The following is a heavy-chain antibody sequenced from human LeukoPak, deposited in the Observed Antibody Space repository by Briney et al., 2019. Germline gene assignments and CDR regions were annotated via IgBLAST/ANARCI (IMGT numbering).Heavy chain of an antibody. Sequence: TSETLSLTCTVSGGSISSSSYYWGWIRQPPGKGLEWIGSIYYSGSTYYNPSLKSRVTISVDTSKNQFSLKLSSVTAADTAVYYCARAETYYDYVWGSYKDGQFDYWGQGTLVTVSS. D-gene: IGHD3-16*01. V-gene: IGHV4-39*07. J-gene: IGHJ4*02. CDR3: ARAETYYDYVWGSYKDGQFDY. CDR2: IYYSGST. CDR1: GGSISSSSYY.